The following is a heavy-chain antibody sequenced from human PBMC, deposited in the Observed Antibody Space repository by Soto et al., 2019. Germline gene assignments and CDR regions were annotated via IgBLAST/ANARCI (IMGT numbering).Heavy chain of an antibody. Sequence: SETLSLTCTVSGGAISSYYWSWIRQPPGKGLEWFGYIYYSGGTNSNPSLKIRVTISVDTSKNQFSLKLSSVTVADAAVYYCARGEIAAAGDAFDIWGQGTMVTVSS. D-gene: IGHD6-13*01. CDR2: IYYSGGT. J-gene: IGHJ3*02. CDR3: ARGEIAAAGDAFDI. CDR1: GGAISSYY. V-gene: IGHV4-59*01.